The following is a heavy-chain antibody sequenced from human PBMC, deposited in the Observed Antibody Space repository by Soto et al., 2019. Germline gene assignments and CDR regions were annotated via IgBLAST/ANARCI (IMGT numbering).Heavy chain of an antibody. J-gene: IGHJ5*02. CDR3: AKDPSLVVVAATGYDP. CDR2: ISGSGGST. CDR1: GFTFSSYA. V-gene: IGHV3-23*01. D-gene: IGHD2-15*01. Sequence: GGSLRLSCAASGFTFSSYAMSWVRQAPGKGLEWVSAISGSGGSTYYADSVKGRFTISRDNSKNTLYLQMNSLRAEDTAVYYCAKDPSLVVVAATGYDPWGQGTLVTVSS.